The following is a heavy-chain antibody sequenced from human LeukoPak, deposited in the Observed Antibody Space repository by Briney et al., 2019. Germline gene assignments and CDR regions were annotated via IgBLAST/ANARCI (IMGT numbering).Heavy chain of an antibody. D-gene: IGHD6-19*01. V-gene: IGHV3-74*01. CDR3: ARQQWLDGAYYDY. CDR2: INNDGSGT. CDR1: GFTLRSYW. Sequence: GGSLRLSCAASGFTLRSYWMQWVRQAPGKGLVWVSRINNDGSGTTYADSVKGRFTISRDNAKNTLYLQMNSLRGEDTGVYYCARQQWLDGAYYDYWGQGTLVTVSS. J-gene: IGHJ4*02.